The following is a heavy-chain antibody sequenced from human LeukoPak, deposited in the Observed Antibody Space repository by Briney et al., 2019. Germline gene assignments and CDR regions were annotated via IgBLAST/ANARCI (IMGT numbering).Heavy chain of an antibody. J-gene: IGHJ4*02. CDR3: AKDLGARVFY. CDR1: GFTFSSSA. V-gene: IGHV3-23*01. CDR2: ISGSGGST. D-gene: IGHD3-16*01. Sequence: GGSLRLSCAASGFTFSSSAMSWVRLAPGKGLEWVTAISGSGGSTYYAVSVKGRFTISRDNCKNTLYLQMNSLRAEDTAVYYSAKDLGARVFYWGQGTLVTVSS.